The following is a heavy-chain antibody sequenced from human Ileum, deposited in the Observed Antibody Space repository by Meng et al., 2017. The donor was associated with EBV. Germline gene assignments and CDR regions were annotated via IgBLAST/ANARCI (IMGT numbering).Heavy chain of an antibody. D-gene: IGHD4-17*01. CDR1: GDNLFNGGHY. CDR2: IFYTGST. Sequence: QVHLQESGPGLVKPSQTLSLTCTVSGDNLFNGGHYWTWLRQPPGKGLEWIGYIFYTGSTYYNPSLKSRVTISLDLSKNQFSLNLTSVTAADTAVYYCARDSNGDYGWVDPWGQGTLVTV. J-gene: IGHJ5*02. CDR3: ARDSNGDYGWVDP. V-gene: IGHV4-30-4*01.